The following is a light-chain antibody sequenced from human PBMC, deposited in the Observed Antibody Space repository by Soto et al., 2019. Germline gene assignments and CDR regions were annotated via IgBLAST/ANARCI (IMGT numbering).Light chain of an antibody. Sequence: QSVLTQPPSVSAAPGQKVTISCSGTSSNIGDNYVSWYRQLPGTAPKLLIYDNYKRPSGIPDQFSGSKSGTSTTLGITGLQTGDEADYYCGTWDTSLSVWVFGGGTKLTVL. CDR1: SSNIGDNY. CDR2: DNY. V-gene: IGLV1-51*01. CDR3: GTWDTSLSVWV. J-gene: IGLJ3*02.